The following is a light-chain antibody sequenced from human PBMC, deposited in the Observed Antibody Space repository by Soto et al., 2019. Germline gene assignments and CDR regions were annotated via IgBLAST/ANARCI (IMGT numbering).Light chain of an antibody. Sequence: EIVLTHSPATLSLSPWEGATLSPRASQSVSSYLAWYQQKRGQAPRRLIYGASIRATGIPDRFSGSGSGTDFTLTISRLEPEDFALYYCQQYHTSPLTFGQGTKVDIK. CDR3: QQYHTSPLT. J-gene: IGKJ1*01. CDR1: QSVSSY. V-gene: IGKV3-20*01. CDR2: GAS.